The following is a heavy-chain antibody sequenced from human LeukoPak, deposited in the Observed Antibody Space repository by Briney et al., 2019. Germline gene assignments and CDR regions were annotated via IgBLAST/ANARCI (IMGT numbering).Heavy chain of an antibody. CDR3: ARAVSGRFDY. J-gene: IGHJ4*02. CDR1: GGSISSYY. Sequence: SETLSLTCTVSGGSISSYYWSWIRQPPGKGLEWIGYIYYSGSTNYNPSLKSRVTISVDSSKNQFSLRLSSVTAADTAIYYCARAVSGRFDYWGQGTLVTVSS. V-gene: IGHV4-59*08. CDR2: IYYSGST. D-gene: IGHD6-19*01.